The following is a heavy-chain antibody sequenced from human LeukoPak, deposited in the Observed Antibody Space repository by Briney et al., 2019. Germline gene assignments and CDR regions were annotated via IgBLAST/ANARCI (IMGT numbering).Heavy chain of an antibody. CDR2: ISYDGSNK. CDR3: AKDEPDSYYYDSSGLNWFDP. D-gene: IGHD3-22*01. Sequence: PGRSLRLSCAASGFTFSSYGMHWVRQAPGKGLEWVAVISYDGSNKYYADSVKGRFTISRDNSKNTLYLQMNSLRAEDTAVYYCAKDEPDSYYYDSSGLNWFDPWGQGTLVTVSS. J-gene: IGHJ5*02. V-gene: IGHV3-30*18. CDR1: GFTFSSYG.